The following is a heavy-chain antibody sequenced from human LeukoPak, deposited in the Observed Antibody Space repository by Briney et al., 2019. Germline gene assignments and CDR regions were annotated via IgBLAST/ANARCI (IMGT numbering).Heavy chain of an antibody. CDR1: GYTFTSYA. Sequence: ASVKVSCKASGYTFTSYAMHWVRQAPGQRLEWMGWINAGNGNTKYSQKFQGRVTITRDTSASTAYMELSRLRSDDTAVYYCARVRLPYCSGGSCYLGVPFDYWGQGTLVTVSS. J-gene: IGHJ4*02. D-gene: IGHD2-15*01. V-gene: IGHV1-3*01. CDR2: INAGNGNT. CDR3: ARVRLPYCSGGSCYLGVPFDY.